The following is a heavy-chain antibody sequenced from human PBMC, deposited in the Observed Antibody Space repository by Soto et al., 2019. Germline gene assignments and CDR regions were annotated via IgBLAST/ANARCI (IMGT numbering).Heavy chain of an antibody. Sequence: SDTLSLTCAVSGDSISIGGSSWSWIRQPPGKGLEWIGYIYHSGTSFYNPSLKSRVTISVDGSKNQFSLKVKSVTAADTAVYYWARGRLVPAVNFDYWGLGTLVTVSS. CDR3: ARGRLVPAVNFDY. D-gene: IGHD2-2*01. CDR1: GDSISIGGSS. CDR2: IYHSGTS. J-gene: IGHJ4*02. V-gene: IGHV4-30-2*01.